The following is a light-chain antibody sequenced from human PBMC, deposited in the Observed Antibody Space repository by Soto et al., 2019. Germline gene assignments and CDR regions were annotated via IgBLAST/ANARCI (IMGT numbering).Light chain of an antibody. V-gene: IGKV1-5*01. CDR3: QQYNSYWT. CDR2: AAS. CDR1: HSISSW. Sequence: DIQMTQSPSTLSASVGDRVTITCRASHSISSWLAWYQQKPGKAPNLLIYAASTLESGVPSRFSGSASGTEFTLTISSLQPDAFATYYCQQYNSYWTFGQGTKVEIK. J-gene: IGKJ1*01.